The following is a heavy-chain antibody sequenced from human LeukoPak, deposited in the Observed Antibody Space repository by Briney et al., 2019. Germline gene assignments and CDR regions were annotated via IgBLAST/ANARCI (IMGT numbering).Heavy chain of an antibody. CDR1: GGSISSSSYY. Sequence: KPSETLSLTCTVSGGSISSSSYYWSWIRQTPGKGLEWIGEIYYSGSTNYNPSLKSRVTLSVDTSKKQLSLRLRSVTAADTAVYYCARVGGQQQVLWHFDLWGRGTLVTVSS. J-gene: IGHJ2*01. V-gene: IGHV4-61*01. CDR2: IYYSGST. CDR3: ARVGGQQQVLWHFDL. D-gene: IGHD6-13*01.